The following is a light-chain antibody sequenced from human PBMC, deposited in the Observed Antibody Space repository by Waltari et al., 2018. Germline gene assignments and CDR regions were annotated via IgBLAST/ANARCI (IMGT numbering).Light chain of an antibody. J-gene: IGKJ1*01. V-gene: IGKV3-20*01. CDR3: QHYVRLPAT. Sequence: EIVLTQSPRTPSSSPGERVTLSCRASQSVSRALAWYKQKPGQAPRLLIFGASNRATGIPDRFSGSGSETDFSLTISRLEPEDFAVYYCQHYVRLPATFGRGTKVEIK. CDR2: GAS. CDR1: QSVSRA.